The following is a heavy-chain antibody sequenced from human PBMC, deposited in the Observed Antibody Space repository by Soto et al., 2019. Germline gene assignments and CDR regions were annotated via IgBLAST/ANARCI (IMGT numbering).Heavy chain of an antibody. J-gene: IGHJ6*02. CDR2: ISYDGSNK. D-gene: IGHD5-12*01. V-gene: IGHV3-30*18. CDR1: GFTFSSYG. Sequence: GGSLRLSCAASGFTFSSYGMHWVRQAPGKGLEGVAVISYDGSNKYYADSVKGRFTISRDNSKNTLYLQMNSLRAEDTAVYYCAKDLQLKWLRVYYYYYGMDVWGQGTTVTVSS. CDR3: AKDLQLKWLRVYYYYYGMDV.